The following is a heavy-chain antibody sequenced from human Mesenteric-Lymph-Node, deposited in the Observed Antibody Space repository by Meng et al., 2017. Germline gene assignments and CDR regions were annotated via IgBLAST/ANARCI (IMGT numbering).Heavy chain of an antibody. Sequence: QVQFVEYGAEVKNPGASVNVSVKGSAYTFTNYAIHWVRQAPGQRLEWMGWSNAANGDTHYSQKFQGRVTITADKSTSTAYMELSSLRSEDTAVYYCARVTRSSGWYDLDYWGQGTLVTASS. CDR2: SNAANGDT. D-gene: IGHD6-19*01. V-gene: IGHV1-3*01. J-gene: IGHJ4*02. CDR1: AYTFTNYA. CDR3: ARVTRSSGWYDLDY.